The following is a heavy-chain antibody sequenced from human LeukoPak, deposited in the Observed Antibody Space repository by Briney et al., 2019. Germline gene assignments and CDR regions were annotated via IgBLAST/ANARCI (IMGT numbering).Heavy chain of an antibody. Sequence: ASVKVSCKASGYTFTSYGISWVRQAPGQGLEWMGWINAGNGNTKYSQKFQGRVTITRDTSASTAYMELSSLGSEDTAVYYCARGQIPYYGSGSHFDYWGQGTLVTVSS. V-gene: IGHV1-3*01. CDR2: INAGNGNT. J-gene: IGHJ4*02. CDR1: GYTFTSYG. CDR3: ARGQIPYYGSGSHFDY. D-gene: IGHD3-10*01.